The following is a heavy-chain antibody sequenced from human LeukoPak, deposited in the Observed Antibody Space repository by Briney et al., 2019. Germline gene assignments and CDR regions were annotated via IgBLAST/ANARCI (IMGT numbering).Heavy chain of an antibody. Sequence: GGSLRLSCAASGFTFSGYGMHWVRQAPGKGLEWVAFIRYDGSNKYYADSVKGRFTISRDNSKNTLYLQMNSLRAEDTAVYYCAKEGDGYYDFWSGLRPGNYFDYWGQGTLVTVSS. CDR2: IRYDGSNK. CDR3: AKEGDGYYDFWSGLRPGNYFDY. CDR1: GFTFSGYG. D-gene: IGHD3-3*01. V-gene: IGHV3-30*02. J-gene: IGHJ4*02.